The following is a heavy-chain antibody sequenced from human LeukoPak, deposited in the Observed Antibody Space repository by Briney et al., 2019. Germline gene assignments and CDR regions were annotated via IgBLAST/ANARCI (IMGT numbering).Heavy chain of an antibody. CDR1: GFTFSSYS. Sequence: PGGSLRLSCAASGFTFSSYSMNWVRQAPGKGLGWVSSISSSSSYIYYADSVKGRFTISRDNAKNSLYLQMNSLRAEDTAVYYCAAYGDYPSGAFDIWGQGTMVTVSS. J-gene: IGHJ3*02. D-gene: IGHD4-17*01. CDR3: AAYGDYPSGAFDI. V-gene: IGHV3-21*01. CDR2: ISSSSSYI.